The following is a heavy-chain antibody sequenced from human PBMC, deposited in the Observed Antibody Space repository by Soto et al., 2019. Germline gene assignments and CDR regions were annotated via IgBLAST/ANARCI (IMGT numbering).Heavy chain of an antibody. J-gene: IGHJ4*02. CDR2: INPSGGST. CDR1: GYTFTSYF. CDR3: ASSTLHLGGPAPGY. D-gene: IGHD3-16*01. V-gene: IGHV1-46*03. Sequence: GASVKVSCKASGYTFTSYFMYWVRQALGQGLEWMGIINPSGGSTSYAQKFQGRVTMTRDTSTSTVYMELSSLRSEDTAVYYCASSTLHLGGPAPGYWGQGTLVTVSS.